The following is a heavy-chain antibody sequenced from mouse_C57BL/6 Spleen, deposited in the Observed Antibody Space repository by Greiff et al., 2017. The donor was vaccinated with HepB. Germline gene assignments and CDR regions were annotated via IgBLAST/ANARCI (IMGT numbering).Heavy chain of an antibody. CDR2: ISYDGSN. CDR3: ARERFDYYGSSPFAY. CDR1: GYSITSGYY. D-gene: IGHD1-1*01. Sequence: ESGPGLVKPSQSLSLTCSVTGYSITSGYYWNWIRQFPGNKLEWMGYISYDGSNNYNPSLKNRISITRDTSKNQFFLKLNSVTTEDTATYYCARERFDYYGSSPFAYWGQGTLVTVSA. V-gene: IGHV3-6*01. J-gene: IGHJ3*01.